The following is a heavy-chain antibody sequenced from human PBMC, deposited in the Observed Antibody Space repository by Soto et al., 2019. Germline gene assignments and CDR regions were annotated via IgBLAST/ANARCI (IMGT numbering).Heavy chain of an antibody. D-gene: IGHD5-18*01. Sequence: SETLSLTCTVSGGSISSGDYYWIWIRQPPGKGLEGIGYIYYSGSTYYNPSLKSRVTISVDTSKNQFSLKLSSVTAADTAVYYCARAPDVGSYGHGSFDPWGQGTLVTVSS. V-gene: IGHV4-30-4*01. CDR3: ARAPDVGSYGHGSFDP. J-gene: IGHJ5*02. CDR2: IYYSGST. CDR1: GGSISSGDYY.